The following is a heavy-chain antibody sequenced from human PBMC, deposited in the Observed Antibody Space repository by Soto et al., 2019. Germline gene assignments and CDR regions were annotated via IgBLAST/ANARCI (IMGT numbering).Heavy chain of an antibody. D-gene: IGHD3-16*02. CDR2: ISYDGSDK. CDR1: GFTFSSYA. V-gene: IGHV3-30*18. J-gene: IGHJ4*02. Sequence: QVQLVESGGGVVQPGRSLRLSCAASGFTFSSYAMHWVRQAPGKGLEWVAVISYDGSDKYYADSVKGRFTISRDNAKITLNLQMNSLRADDTAVYYCAKALGELSPESSDYWGQGTLITVSS. CDR3: AKALGELSPESSDY.